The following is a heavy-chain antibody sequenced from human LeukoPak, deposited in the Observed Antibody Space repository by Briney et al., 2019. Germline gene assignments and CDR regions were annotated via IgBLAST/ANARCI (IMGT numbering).Heavy chain of an antibody. V-gene: IGHV1-8*01. J-gene: IGHJ6*02. Sequence: ASVKVSCKASGYTFTSYDINWVRQATGQGLEWMGWMNPNSGNTGYAQKFQGRVTMTRNTSISTAYTELSSLRSEDTAVYYCARGLGSGWYYYYYGMDVWGQGTTVTVSS. CDR1: GYTFTSYD. D-gene: IGHD6-19*01. CDR3: ARGLGSGWYYYYYGMDV. CDR2: MNPNSGNT.